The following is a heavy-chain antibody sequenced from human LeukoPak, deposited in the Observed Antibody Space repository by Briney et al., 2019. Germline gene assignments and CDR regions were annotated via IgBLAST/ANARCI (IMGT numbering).Heavy chain of an antibody. D-gene: IGHD6-13*01. Sequence: GGSLRLSCAASGFTLSSYWMSWVRQAPGKGLEWVANIKQDGSEKYYVDSVKGRFIISRDNAKNSLYLQMNSLRAEDTALYYCAKGVAAAEYFDYWGQGTLVTVSS. CDR1: GFTLSSYW. CDR3: AKGVAAAEYFDY. CDR2: IKQDGSEK. V-gene: IGHV3-7*03. J-gene: IGHJ4*02.